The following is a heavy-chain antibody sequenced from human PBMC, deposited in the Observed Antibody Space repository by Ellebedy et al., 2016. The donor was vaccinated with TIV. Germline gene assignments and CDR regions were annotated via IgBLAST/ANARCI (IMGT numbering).Heavy chain of an antibody. Sequence: MPSETLSLTCTVSGDSISPYYWNRIRQPPGKGLEWIGYIYYSGSANYNPSLRSRVTISVDRSKNQFSLNLSSVTAADTAMYYCARQHDPKYNNYMDVWGKGTTVTVSS. J-gene: IGHJ6*03. CDR3: ARQHDPKYNNYMDV. V-gene: IGHV4-59*01. CDR2: IYYSGSA. CDR1: GDSISPYY.